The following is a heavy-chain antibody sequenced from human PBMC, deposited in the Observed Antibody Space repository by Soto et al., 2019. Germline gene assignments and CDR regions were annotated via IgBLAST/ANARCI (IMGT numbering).Heavy chain of an antibody. J-gene: IGHJ3*02. CDR3: ARDLVGSEDAFDI. Sequence: XSVKLACKASGYPLTSYGIIWVRQAPGQGLEWMGWISAYNGNTNYAQKLQGRVTMTTDTSTSTAYMELRSLRSDDTAVYYCARDLVGSEDAFDIWGQGTMVTVSS. CDR2: ISAYNGNT. D-gene: IGHD6-25*01. CDR1: GYPLTSYG. V-gene: IGHV1-18*01.